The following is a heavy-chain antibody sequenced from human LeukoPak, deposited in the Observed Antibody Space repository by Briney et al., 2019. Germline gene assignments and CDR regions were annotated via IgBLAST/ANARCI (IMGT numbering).Heavy chain of an antibody. V-gene: IGHV4-4*07. CDR3: ARGGTLFTYFDS. J-gene: IGHJ4*02. D-gene: IGHD3-10*02. CDR1: GGSTSDYY. CDR2: TYYTGNT. Sequence: AETLSLTCSVSGGSTSDYYWNWIRQPAGQELEGLGRTYYTGNTAYNPSLESRLTMSLDTAKNQFSLKVTSVTAADTAAYYCARGGTLFTYFDSWGQGTLVTVSS.